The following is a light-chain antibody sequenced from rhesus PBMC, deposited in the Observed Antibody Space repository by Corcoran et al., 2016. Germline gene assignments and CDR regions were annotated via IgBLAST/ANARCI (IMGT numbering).Light chain of an antibody. CDR1: QGITND. Sequence: DIQMTQSPSSLSASVGDRVTITCRVSQGITNDLAWYHQKPGETPKLLIYEASGLQSGIPSRFSGSGSGTDFTLTISSLQSEDFATYYCQHYYSTPYGFGQGTKVEI. CDR2: EAS. CDR3: QHYYSTPYG. J-gene: IGKJ2*01. V-gene: IGKV1-25*01.